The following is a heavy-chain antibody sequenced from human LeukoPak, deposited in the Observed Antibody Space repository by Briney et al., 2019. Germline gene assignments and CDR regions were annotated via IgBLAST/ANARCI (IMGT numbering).Heavy chain of an antibody. J-gene: IGHJ4*02. CDR2: ISPYNGNT. Sequence: ASVKVTCKASGYKFTNYGISWVRQAPGQGLEWMGWISPYNGNTIYAQKLQGRVTMTTDTSTSTAYMELRSLRSEDTAVYYCARGSPPRVYYDRSGYYSYYFDYWGQGTLVTVSS. CDR3: ARGSPPRVYYDRSGYYSYYFDY. V-gene: IGHV1-18*01. D-gene: IGHD3-22*01. CDR1: GYKFTNYG.